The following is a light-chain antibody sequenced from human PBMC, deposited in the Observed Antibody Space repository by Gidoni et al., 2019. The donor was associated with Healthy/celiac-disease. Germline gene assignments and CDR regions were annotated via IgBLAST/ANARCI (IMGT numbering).Light chain of an antibody. CDR1: QSISSW. Sequence: DIQMTQSPSTLSASVGDRVTITCRASQSISSWLAWYQQKPGKAPKLLIYKASSLESGVPSRFSGSGSGTEFTLTLSSLQPDDFATYYCQQYNSSPTFGQETKVEIK. CDR3: QQYNSSPT. CDR2: KAS. V-gene: IGKV1-5*03. J-gene: IGKJ1*01.